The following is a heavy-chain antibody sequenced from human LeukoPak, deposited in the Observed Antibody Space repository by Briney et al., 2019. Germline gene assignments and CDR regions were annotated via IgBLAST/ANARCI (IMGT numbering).Heavy chain of an antibody. Sequence: GGSLRLSCAASGFTFNDYTMTWVRQAPGKGLEWVSSITGACNYIFYADSVKGRFTSSRDNAQNSLFLELNSLRGEDTAVYYCARERNFYYFDYWGQGALVTVSS. CDR1: GFTFNDYT. J-gene: IGHJ4*02. D-gene: IGHD3-3*01. V-gene: IGHV3-21*01. CDR3: ARERNFYYFDY. CDR2: ITGACNYI.